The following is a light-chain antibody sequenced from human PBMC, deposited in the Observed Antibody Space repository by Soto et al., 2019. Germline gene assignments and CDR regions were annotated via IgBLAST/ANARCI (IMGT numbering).Light chain of an antibody. CDR3: QQRNNWPLT. V-gene: IGKV3D-20*02. Sequence: EFVLTHSPGTLSLSPGERTTLSCRASQTVRNNYLAWYQQKPGQAPTLLIYDASNRATGIPDRFSGSGSGTDFTLTISSLEPEDFAVYYCQQRNNWPLTFGGGTKVDNK. CDR1: QTVRNNY. CDR2: DAS. J-gene: IGKJ4*02.